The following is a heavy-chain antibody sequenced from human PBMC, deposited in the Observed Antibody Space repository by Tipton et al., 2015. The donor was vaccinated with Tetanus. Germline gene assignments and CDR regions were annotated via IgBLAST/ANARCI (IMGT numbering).Heavy chain of an antibody. CDR1: GYTFTGYY. V-gene: IGHV1-2*02. J-gene: IGHJ6*02. D-gene: IGHD1-26*01. Sequence: QSGAEVKKPGASVKVSCKASGYTFTGYYMHWVRQAPGQGLEWMGWINPNSGGTNYAQKIQGRVTMTRVTPISTAYMELSRLRSDDTAVYYCARGEPATTGFYYYGMDVWGQGTTVTVSS. CDR3: ARGEPATTGFYYYGMDV. CDR2: INPNSGGT.